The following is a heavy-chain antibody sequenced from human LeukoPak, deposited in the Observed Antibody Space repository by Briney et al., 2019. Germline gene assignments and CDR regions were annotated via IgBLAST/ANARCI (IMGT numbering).Heavy chain of an antibody. CDR2: ISGSGGST. CDR3: ARDPYRFAFDI. Sequence: GGSLRLSCAASGFTFSSYAMNWVRQAPGKGLEWVSTISGSGGSTYYADSVKGRFTISRDNAKNSLYLQMNSLRAEDTAVYYCARDPYRFAFDIWGQGTVVLVSS. D-gene: IGHD1-26*01. CDR1: GFTFSSYA. V-gene: IGHV3-23*01. J-gene: IGHJ3*02.